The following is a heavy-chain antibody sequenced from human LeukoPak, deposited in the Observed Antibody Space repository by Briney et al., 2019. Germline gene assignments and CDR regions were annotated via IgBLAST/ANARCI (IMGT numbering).Heavy chain of an antibody. J-gene: IGHJ4*02. CDR1: GGSISSYY. Sequence: PSETLYLTYTVSGGSISSYYWSWIRQPPGKGLEWIGYIYYSGSTNYNPSLKSRVTISVDTSKNQFSRKVSPVTAADTAVYYCASNYYGSGSLDYWGQGNLVTVSS. CDR2: IYYSGST. V-gene: IGHV4-59*08. CDR3: ASNYYGSGSLDY. D-gene: IGHD3-10*01.